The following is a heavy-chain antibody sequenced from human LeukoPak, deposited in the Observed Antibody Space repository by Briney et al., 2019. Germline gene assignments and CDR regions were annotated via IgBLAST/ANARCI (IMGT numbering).Heavy chain of an antibody. CDR3: ARKYSGWFDP. Sequence: SETLSLTCTVSGGSISSYYWSWIRQPPGKGLEWIGYIYYSGSTNYNPSLKSRVTISVDTSKNQFSLKLSSVTAADTAVYYCARKYSGWFDPWGQGTLVTVSS. V-gene: IGHV4-59*12. CDR2: IYYSGST. D-gene: IGHD5-12*01. CDR1: GGSISSYY. J-gene: IGHJ5*02.